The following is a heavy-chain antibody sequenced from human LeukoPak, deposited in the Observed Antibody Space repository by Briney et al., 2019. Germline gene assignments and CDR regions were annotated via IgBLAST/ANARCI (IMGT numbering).Heavy chain of an antibody. CDR3: ARYNGDLTGGFDY. CDR1: GYTFTNYY. CDR2: INPAGGST. D-gene: IGHD4-17*01. J-gene: IGHJ4*02. V-gene: IGHV1-46*01. Sequence: GASVKVSCKASGYTFTNYYIHWVRQAPGQGLEWMGIINPAGGSTGYAQKFQGRVTMTRDTSTSTVYTELSSLRSEDTAVYYCARYNGDLTGGFDYWGQGTLVTVSS.